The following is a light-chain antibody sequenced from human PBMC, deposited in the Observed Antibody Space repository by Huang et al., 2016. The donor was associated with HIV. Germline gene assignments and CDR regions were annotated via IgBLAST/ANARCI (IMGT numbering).Light chain of an antibody. CDR1: QGISNS. V-gene: IGKV1-NL1*01. Sequence: DIQMTQSPSSLSASVGDRVTITCRASQGISNSLAWYQQKPGKAPKLLLYAASRFSGSGSGTDYTLTISSLQPEDFATYYCQQYYSTPRTFGQGTKVEIK. CDR3: QQYYSTPRT. J-gene: IGKJ1*01. CDR2: AA.